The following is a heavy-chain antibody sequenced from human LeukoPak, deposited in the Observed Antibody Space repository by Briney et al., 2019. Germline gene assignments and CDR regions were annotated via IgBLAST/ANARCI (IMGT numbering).Heavy chain of an antibody. Sequence: GGSLRLSCAASGFTFSSYWMHWVRHAPGKGLVWVSRINSDGSSTIYADSVKGRFTISRDTAKNTLYLQMNSLRAEDTAVYYCARGGMITFGGVIVIQDYYYGMDVWGKGTTVTVSS. CDR3: ARGGMITFGGVIVIQDYYYGMDV. V-gene: IGHV3-74*01. CDR2: INSDGSST. J-gene: IGHJ6*04. D-gene: IGHD3-16*02. CDR1: GFTFSSYW.